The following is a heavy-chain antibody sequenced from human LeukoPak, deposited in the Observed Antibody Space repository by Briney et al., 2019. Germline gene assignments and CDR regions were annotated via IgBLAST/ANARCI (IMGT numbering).Heavy chain of an antibody. J-gene: IGHJ6*02. CDR2: FDPEDGET. V-gene: IGHV1-24*01. D-gene: IGHD5-12*01. CDR1: GYTLTELS. CDR3: ATERAHSGYDYYYYYGMDV. Sequence: VASVKVSCKVSGYTLTELSMHWVRQAPGKGLEWMGGFDPEDGETIYAQKFQGRVTMTEDTSTDTAYMELSSPRSEDTAVYYCATERAHSGYDYYYYYGMDVWGQGTTVTVSS.